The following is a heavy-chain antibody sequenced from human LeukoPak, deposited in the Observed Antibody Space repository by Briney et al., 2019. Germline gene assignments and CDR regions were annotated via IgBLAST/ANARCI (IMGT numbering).Heavy chain of an antibody. V-gene: IGHV3-30*14. J-gene: IGHJ3*02. CDR3: ARAAHFYSNAFDI. CDR1: GFTFSIYA. Sequence: PGGSLRLSCAASGFTFSIYAMQWVRQAPGKGLEWVTLISNDGSNKYYAASVKGRFTISRDNSQNTLFLQMYSLRDEDTAVYYCARAAHFYSNAFDIWGLGTMVTVSS. CDR2: ISNDGSNK. D-gene: IGHD6-13*01.